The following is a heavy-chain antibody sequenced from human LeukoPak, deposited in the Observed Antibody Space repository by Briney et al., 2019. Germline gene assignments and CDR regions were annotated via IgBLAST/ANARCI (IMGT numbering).Heavy chain of an antibody. D-gene: IGHD2-2*01. V-gene: IGHV4-59*08. CDR2: IYYSGST. Sequence: SETLSLTCTVSGGSISSYYWSWIRQPPGKGLEWIGYIYYSGSTKYNPSLRSRVTISVDTSKNQFSLKLTSVTAADTAVYYCARLGIGVVPSAMLGDYYFDYWGQGTLVTVSS. CDR3: ARLGIGVVPSAMLGDYYFDY. J-gene: IGHJ4*02. CDR1: GGSISSYY.